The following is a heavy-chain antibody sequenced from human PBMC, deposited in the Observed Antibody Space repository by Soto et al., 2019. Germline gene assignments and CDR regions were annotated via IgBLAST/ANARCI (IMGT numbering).Heavy chain of an antibody. CDR3: ARVAATLSTVWMDV. J-gene: IGHJ6*02. D-gene: IGHD4-4*01. V-gene: IGHV4-39*01. CDR1: GAYIDSSSNHY. CDR2: IYYRWAT. Sequence: ETLSLSCTIAGAYIDSSSNHYWGFIPQSPGKELKWIGSIYYRWATYHNQSLKSRVTISVDTPNKQASLSLSLVPAADSGVYYCARVAATLSTVWMDVWGEGTTVTV.